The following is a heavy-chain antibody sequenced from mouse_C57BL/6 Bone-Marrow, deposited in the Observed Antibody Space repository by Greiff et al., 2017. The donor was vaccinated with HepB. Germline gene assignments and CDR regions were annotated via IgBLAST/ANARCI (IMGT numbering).Heavy chain of an antibody. Sequence: VQVVESGAELARPGASVKLSCKASGYTFTSYGISWVKQRTGQGLEWIGEIYPRSGNTYYNEKFKGKATLTADKSSSTAYMELRSLTSEDSAVYFCASGYDGYYPFAYWGQGTLVTVSA. V-gene: IGHV1-81*01. J-gene: IGHJ3*01. D-gene: IGHD2-3*01. CDR2: IYPRSGNT. CDR3: ASGYDGYYPFAY. CDR1: GYTFTSYG.